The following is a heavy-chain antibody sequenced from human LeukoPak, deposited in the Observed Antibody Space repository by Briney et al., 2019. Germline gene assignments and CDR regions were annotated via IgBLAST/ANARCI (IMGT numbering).Heavy chain of an antibody. J-gene: IGHJ4*02. CDR1: GFTVSSKF. D-gene: IGHD3-3*01. CDR3: AKQYDFWSGPDY. V-gene: IGHV3-23*01. CDR2: ISGSGGST. Sequence: PGGSLRLSCAASGFTVSSKFMSWFRQAPGKGLEWVSGISGSGGSTYYADSVKGRFTISRDNSKNTLYLQMNSLRVEDTAVYYCAKQYDFWSGPDYWGQGTLVTVSS.